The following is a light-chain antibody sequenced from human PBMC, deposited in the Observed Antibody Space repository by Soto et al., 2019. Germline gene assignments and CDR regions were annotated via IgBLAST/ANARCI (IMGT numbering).Light chain of an antibody. CDR3: QQYNTWPPHT. J-gene: IGKJ2*01. CDR1: QSVSRN. V-gene: IGKV3-15*01. Sequence: EIVMTQSPVTLSVSPGERATLSCRASQSVSRNLAWYQQKPGQAPRLLIHGASTRATGIPTRFSGSGSETELTLIISGLQSEDSAVYYCQQYNTWPPHTFGQGTKLEI. CDR2: GAS.